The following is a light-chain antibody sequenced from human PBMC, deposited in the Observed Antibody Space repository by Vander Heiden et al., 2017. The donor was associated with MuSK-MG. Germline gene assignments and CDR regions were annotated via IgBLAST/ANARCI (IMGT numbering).Light chain of an antibody. CDR2: EDS. CDR1: DIGSQS. Sequence: SYVLTQPPSVSVAPGQTARITCGGNDIGSQSVQWYQQKPGQAPVLVWEEDSDGPSGIPERFAGSNSGKTAKLSISRVEVGDAADYDGQVWGSPSDQVVFGGGTKLTVL. J-gene: IGLJ3*02. V-gene: IGLV3-21*02. CDR3: QVWGSPSDQVV.